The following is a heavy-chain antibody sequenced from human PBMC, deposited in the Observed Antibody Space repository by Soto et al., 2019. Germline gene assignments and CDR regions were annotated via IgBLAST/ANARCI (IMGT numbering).Heavy chain of an antibody. J-gene: IGHJ4*02. CDR3: AREVVTETTLGYFDF. D-gene: IGHD2-21*02. CDR1: GGSFGSDA. V-gene: IGHV1-69*06. Sequence: QVHLVQSGPEVREPGSSVKVSCKASGGSFGSDAITWVRQAPGQGLEWIGEIIPMFDTTNYAPEFQGRVTITADTATTTVYMEVTRLTPDDTAVYYCAREVVTETTLGYFDFCGQGALVTVSS. CDR2: IIPMFDTT.